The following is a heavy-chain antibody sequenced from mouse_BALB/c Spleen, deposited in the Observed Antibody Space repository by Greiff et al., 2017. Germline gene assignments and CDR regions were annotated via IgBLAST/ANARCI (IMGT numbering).Heavy chain of an antibody. CDR1: GYTFTSYW. Sequence: VQLQQSGAELVRPGASVKLSCKASGYTFTSYWINWVKQRPGQGLEWIGNIYPSDSYTNYNQKFKDKATLTVDKSSSTAYMQLSSPTSEDSAVYYCTIYYRYLFDYWGQGTTLTVSS. CDR2: IYPSDSYT. V-gene: IGHV1-69*02. CDR3: TIYYRYLFDY. J-gene: IGHJ2*01. D-gene: IGHD2-14*01.